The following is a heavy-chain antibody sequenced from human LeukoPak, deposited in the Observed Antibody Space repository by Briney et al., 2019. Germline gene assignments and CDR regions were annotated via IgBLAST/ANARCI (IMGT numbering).Heavy chain of an antibody. V-gene: IGHV3-23*01. J-gene: IGHJ4*02. CDR2: IGGRDGGT. D-gene: IGHD6-19*01. Sequence: AGASLRLSCAASGFIFSNYAMSWVRQAPGKGLEWVSAIGGRDGGTYYADSVKGRFTVSRDDPKNTLYLQMNTLRVEDTAVYYCAKFKGSGWYRDFDYWGQGTLVTVSS. CDR3: AKFKGSGWYRDFDY. CDR1: GFIFSNYA.